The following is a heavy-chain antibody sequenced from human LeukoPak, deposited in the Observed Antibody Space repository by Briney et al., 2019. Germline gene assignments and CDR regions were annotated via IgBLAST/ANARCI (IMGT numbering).Heavy chain of an antibody. CDR2: IHYSGST. CDR1: GGSINSYF. V-gene: IGHV4-59*01. D-gene: IGHD3-22*01. Sequence: PSETLSLTCTVSGGSINSYFWSWIRQPPGKGLEWIGYIHYSGSTNYNPSLKSRVTISVDTSKNQFSLKLSSVTAADTAVYYCARERVAHYDSGGYFDYWGQGTLVTVSS. CDR3: ARERVAHYDSGGYFDY. J-gene: IGHJ4*02.